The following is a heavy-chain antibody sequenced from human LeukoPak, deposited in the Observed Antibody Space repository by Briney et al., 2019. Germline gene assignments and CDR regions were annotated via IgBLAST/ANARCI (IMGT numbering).Heavy chain of an antibody. V-gene: IGHV3-23*01. CDR1: GFTFSSYG. CDR3: ARISTYYYDSSGTPGYYYYMDV. CDR2: ISGSGGST. Sequence: GGSLRLSCAASGFTFSSYGMSWVRQAPGKGLEWVSAISGSGGSTYYADSVKGRFTISRDNSKNTLYLQMNSLRAEDTAVYYCARISTYYYDSSGTPGYYYYMDVWGKGTTVTISS. D-gene: IGHD3-22*01. J-gene: IGHJ6*03.